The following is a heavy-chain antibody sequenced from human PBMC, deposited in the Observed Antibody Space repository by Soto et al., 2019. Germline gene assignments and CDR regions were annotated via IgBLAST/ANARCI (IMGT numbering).Heavy chain of an antibody. CDR2: IYYSGST. CDR1: GGSISSSSYY. J-gene: IGHJ4*02. V-gene: IGHV4-39*01. Sequence: SETLSLTCTVSGGSISSSSYYWGWIRQPPGKGLEWIGSIYYSGSTYYNPSLKSRVTISVDTSKNQFSLKLSSVTAADTAVYYCARHTDDYIWGSQSIYWGQGTLVTVSS. CDR3: ARHTDDYIWGSQSIY. D-gene: IGHD3-16*01.